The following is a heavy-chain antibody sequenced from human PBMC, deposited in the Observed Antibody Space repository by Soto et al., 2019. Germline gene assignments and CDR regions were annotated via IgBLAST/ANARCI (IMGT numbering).Heavy chain of an antibody. CDR1: GGTFNNYA. CDR3: ARGRRTGNYGMEV. J-gene: IGHJ6*02. CDR2: IIPMFETV. Sequence: QEQLLQSGAEVRKPGSSVKVSCKASGGTFNNYAVSWVRQAPGQGLEWMGGIIPMFETVNYAQRFQGRLTIAADESTGTAYMDLTSLTSADTAIYFCARGRRTGNYGMEVWGQGTTVTVSS. V-gene: IGHV1-69*01.